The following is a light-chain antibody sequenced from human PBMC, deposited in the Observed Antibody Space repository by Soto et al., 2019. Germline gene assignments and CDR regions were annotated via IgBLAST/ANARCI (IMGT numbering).Light chain of an antibody. CDR1: SSDVGGYNY. CDR3: CSYAGRYTSYV. J-gene: IGLJ1*01. Sequence: QSALTQPRSVSGSPGQSGTISCTGTSSDVGGYNYVSWYQHHPGKAPKVMIYDVRKRPSGVPDRFSGSKSGNTASLTISGLQAEDEADYYCCSYAGRYTSYVFGTGTRSPS. CDR2: DVR. V-gene: IGLV2-11*01.